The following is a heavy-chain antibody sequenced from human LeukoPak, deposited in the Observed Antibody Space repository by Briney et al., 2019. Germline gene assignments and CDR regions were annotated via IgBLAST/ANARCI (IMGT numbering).Heavy chain of an antibody. CDR2: IYYSGST. CDR1: GGSISSYY. J-gene: IGHJ4*02. D-gene: IGHD3-16*01. V-gene: IGHV4-59*01. CDR3: ARGGAGPLRD. Sequence: SETLSLTCTVSGGSISSYYWSWIRQPPGKGLEWIGYIYYSGSTNYNPSLKSRVTISVDPSKNQFSLKLSSVTAADTAVYFCARGGAGPLRDWGQGTLVTVSS.